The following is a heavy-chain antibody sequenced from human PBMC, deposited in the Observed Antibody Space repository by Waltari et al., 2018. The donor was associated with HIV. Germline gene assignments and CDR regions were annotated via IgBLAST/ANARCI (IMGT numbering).Heavy chain of an antibody. Sequence: QLQLQESGPGLVKPSETLSLTCTVSGGSVSSSSYFWGWIRQPPGKGLGWVGRIYYTGRAYYNPSHKSRVTISVDTSKNQFSLKVTSVTAADTAVYYCARHALRVGAAYWNFDLWGRGTLVTVSS. CDR1: GGSVSSSSYF. V-gene: IGHV4-39*01. CDR2: IYYTGRA. J-gene: IGHJ2*01. CDR3: ARHALRVGAAYWNFDL. D-gene: IGHD1-26*01.